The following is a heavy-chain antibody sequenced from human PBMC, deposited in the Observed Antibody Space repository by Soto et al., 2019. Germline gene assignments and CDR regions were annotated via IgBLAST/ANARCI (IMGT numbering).Heavy chain of an antibody. CDR2: IIPIFGTA. J-gene: IGHJ6*02. Sequence: EASVKVSCKASGGTFSSYAISWVRQAPGQGLEWMGGIIPIFGTANYAQKFQGRVTITADESTSTAYMELSSLRSEDTAVYYCARVELELRRLNYYYYGMDVWGQGTTVTVSS. V-gene: IGHV1-69*13. CDR3: ARVELELRRLNYYYYGMDV. D-gene: IGHD1-7*01. CDR1: GGTFSSYA.